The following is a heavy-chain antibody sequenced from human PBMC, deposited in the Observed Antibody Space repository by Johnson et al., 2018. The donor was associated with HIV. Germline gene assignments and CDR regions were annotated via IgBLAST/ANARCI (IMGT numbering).Heavy chain of an antibody. J-gene: IGHJ3*02. CDR1: GFTFDDYA. D-gene: IGHD3-3*01. CDR2: ISWNSGSI. Sequence: VQLVESGGGLVKPGGSLRLSCAASGFTFDDYAMHWVRQAPGKGLEWVSGISWNSGSIGYADSVRGRFTISRDNAKNSLYLQMNSLRAEDTALYYGSRDTDDFWSGEGAFDIWGQGTMVTVSS. V-gene: IGHV3-9*01. CDR3: SRDTDDFWSGEGAFDI.